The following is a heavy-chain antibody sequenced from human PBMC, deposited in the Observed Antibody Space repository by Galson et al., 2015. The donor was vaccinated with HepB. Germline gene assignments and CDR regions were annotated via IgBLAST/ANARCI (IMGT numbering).Heavy chain of an antibody. V-gene: IGHV4-39*01. CDR1: GGSISSSTYY. CDR3: AREPTD. CDR2: FDYSGST. Sequence: SEPLSLTCTVSGGSISSSTYYWAWIRQPPGKGLEWIGGFDYSGSTYYNPSLKSRLTISVDTSKNQFSLKLGSVTAADTAVYYCAREPTDWGQGTLVTVSS. D-gene: IGHD1-14*01. J-gene: IGHJ4*02.